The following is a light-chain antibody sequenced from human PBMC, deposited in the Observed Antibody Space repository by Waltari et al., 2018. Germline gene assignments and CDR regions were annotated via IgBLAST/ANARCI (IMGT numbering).Light chain of an antibody. CDR1: SSDVGGYNY. Sequence: QSALTQPASVSGSPGQSITISCTGTSSDVGGYNYVSWYQQHPGKAPKLMIYDVSKRPSGVSNRFSGSKSVNTASLTISGLQAEDEADYYCSSYTSSSTVSIFGTGTKVTVL. CDR3: SSYTSSSTVSI. CDR2: DVS. V-gene: IGLV2-14*01. J-gene: IGLJ1*01.